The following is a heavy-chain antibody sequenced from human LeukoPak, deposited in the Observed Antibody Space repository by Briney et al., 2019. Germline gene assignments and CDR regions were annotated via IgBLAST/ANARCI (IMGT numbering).Heavy chain of an antibody. J-gene: IGHJ4*02. D-gene: IGHD5-12*01. Sequence: SETLSLTCTVSGGSISSGGYYWSWIRQPPGKGLEWIGYIYYSGSTNYNPSLKSRVTISVDTSKNQFSLKLSSVTAADTAVYYCAIYSGYDSSFDYWGQGTLVTVSS. V-gene: IGHV4-61*08. CDR3: AIYSGYDSSFDY. CDR1: GGSISSGGYY. CDR2: IYYSGST.